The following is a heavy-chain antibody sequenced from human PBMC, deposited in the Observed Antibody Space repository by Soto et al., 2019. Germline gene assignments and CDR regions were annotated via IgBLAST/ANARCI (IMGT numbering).Heavy chain of an antibody. J-gene: IGHJ6*02. Sequence: PGGSLRLSCAASGFSFDDYAMHWVRQAPGKGLEWVANIKQDGSEKYYVDSVKGRFTISRDNAKNSLYLQMNSLRAEDTAVYYCASRYYYGSSYGMDVWGQGTTVTVSS. CDR1: GFSFDDYA. CDR3: ASRYYYGSSYGMDV. V-gene: IGHV3-7*01. CDR2: IKQDGSEK. D-gene: IGHD3-10*01.